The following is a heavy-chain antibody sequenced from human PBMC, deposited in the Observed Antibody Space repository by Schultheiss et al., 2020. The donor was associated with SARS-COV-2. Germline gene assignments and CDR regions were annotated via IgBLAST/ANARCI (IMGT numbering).Heavy chain of an antibody. CDR3: ASSDTAMIFYGMDV. CDR1: VYTFTGYY. D-gene: IGHD5-18*01. Sequence: ASVKVSCKASVYTFTGYYMHWVRQATGQGLEWMGWMNPNSGNTGYAQKFQGRVTMTRNTSISTAYMELSSLRSEDTAVYYCASSDTAMIFYGMDVWGQGTTVTVSS. V-gene: IGHV1-8*02. J-gene: IGHJ6*02. CDR2: MNPNSGNT.